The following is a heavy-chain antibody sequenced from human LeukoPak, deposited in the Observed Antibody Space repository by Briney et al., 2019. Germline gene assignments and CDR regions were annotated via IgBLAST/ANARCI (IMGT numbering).Heavy chain of an antibody. J-gene: IGHJ6*03. CDR1: GFTFSSFG. Sequence: GGSLRLSCAASGFTFSSFGMYWVRQAPGKGLEWVSYINTAATTFNADSVKGRFTISRDNAKSSLSLQMNSLRGEDTAVYYCATTRSYCMDVWGKGTTVTVS. CDR3: ATTRSYCMDV. D-gene: IGHD3-3*01. V-gene: IGHV3-48*04. CDR2: INTAATT.